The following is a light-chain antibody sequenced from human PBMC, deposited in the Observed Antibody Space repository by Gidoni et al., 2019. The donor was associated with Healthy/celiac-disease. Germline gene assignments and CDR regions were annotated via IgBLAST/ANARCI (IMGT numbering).Light chain of an antibody. CDR1: QSIISY. V-gene: IGKV1-39*01. CDR2: AVS. CDR3: QQSYSTRRT. J-gene: IGKJ1*01. Sequence: DLQMSQYSSSLSASVGDRGTITCRASQSIISYLHWYQQKTGNAPKILIYAVSSLQSGVPPRISGSRSGTDFTLPISSLQPEDFATYYCQQSYSTRRTFGQGTKVEIK.